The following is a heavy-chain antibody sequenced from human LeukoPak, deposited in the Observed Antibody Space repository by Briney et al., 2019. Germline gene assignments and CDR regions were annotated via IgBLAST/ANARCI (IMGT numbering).Heavy chain of an antibody. Sequence: GGSLRLSCAASGFTFSSYDMHWVRQAPGKGLEWVSSISSSSSYIYYADSVKGRFTISRDNAKNSLYLQMNSLRAEDTAVYYCARSPRTKYSYGPGFDYWGQGTLVTVSS. J-gene: IGHJ4*02. D-gene: IGHD5-18*01. V-gene: IGHV3-21*01. CDR2: ISSSSSYI. CDR1: GFTFSSYD. CDR3: ARSPRTKYSYGPGFDY.